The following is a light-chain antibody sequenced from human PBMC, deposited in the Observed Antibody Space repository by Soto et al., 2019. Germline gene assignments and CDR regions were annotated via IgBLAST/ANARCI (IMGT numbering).Light chain of an antibody. V-gene: IGKV3-11*01. CDR3: QQRSNWIT. J-gene: IGKJ5*01. CDR2: GAS. Sequence: EIVLTQSPATLSLSPGERATLSCRASQSVSSYLAWYQQKPGQAPRLLIYGASTRASGVPDRFSGSGSGTELTLTISRLEPEDFAVYYCQQRSNWITFGQGTRLE. CDR1: QSVSSY.